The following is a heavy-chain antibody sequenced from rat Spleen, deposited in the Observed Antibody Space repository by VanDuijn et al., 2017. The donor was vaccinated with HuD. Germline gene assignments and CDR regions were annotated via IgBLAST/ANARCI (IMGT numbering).Heavy chain of an antibody. CDR2: ISYDGSRT. Sequence: EVQLVESGGDLVQPGRSMQLSCAASGFTFSDYYMAWVRQAPTKGLEWVATISYDGSRTYYRDSVKGRFTISRDNAKSTLYLQMDSLRSEDTATYYCTRPNYPGFNYFDYWGQGVMVTVSS. D-gene: IGHD1-4*01. J-gene: IGHJ2*01. CDR1: GFTFSDYY. CDR3: TRPNYPGFNYFDY. V-gene: IGHV5-7*01.